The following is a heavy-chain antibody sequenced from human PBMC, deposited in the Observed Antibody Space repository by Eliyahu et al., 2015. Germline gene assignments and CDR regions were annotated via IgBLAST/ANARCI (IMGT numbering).Heavy chain of an antibody. CDR2: IIPLFGTA. V-gene: IGHV1-69*01. Sequence: QVQLVQSGAEVKKPGSSXTVSXKASXGTXNPDTXNWVRQAPGQGLEXMGGIIPLFGTAKYAQNFQGRVTITADESTSTAYMELSSLRSEDTAVYYCARELSXLFVYWGQGTLVTVSS. J-gene: IGHJ4*02. CDR3: ARELSXLFVY. CDR1: XGTXNPDT.